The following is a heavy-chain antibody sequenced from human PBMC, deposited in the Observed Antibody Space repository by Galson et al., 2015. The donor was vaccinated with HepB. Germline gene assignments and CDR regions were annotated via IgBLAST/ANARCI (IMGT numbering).Heavy chain of an antibody. CDR2: INQGGGEK. Sequence: SLRLSCAASGFSFSSYWMSWVRQAPGKGLEWVANINQGGGEKNYVDSVRGRFTISRDNARNSLYLQMNSLRAEDTAVYYCAADPELGIAPSHICGQGTVVTVSS. D-gene: IGHD1-14*01. J-gene: IGHJ3*02. CDR1: GFSFSSYW. CDR3: AADPELGIAPSHI. V-gene: IGHV3-7*01.